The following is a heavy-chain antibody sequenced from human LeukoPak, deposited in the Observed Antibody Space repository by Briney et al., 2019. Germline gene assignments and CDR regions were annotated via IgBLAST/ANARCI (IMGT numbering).Heavy chain of an antibody. CDR1: GFTFSSYA. CDR2: ISGSGGST. CDR3: AKDPSPCSGASCYSGRVRTGFDY. Sequence: GGSLRLSCAASGFTFSSYAMSWVRQAPGKGLEWVSAISGSGGSTYYADSVKGRFTISRDNSKNTLYLQMNSLRAEDTAVYYCAKDPSPCSGASCYSGRVRTGFDYWGQGTLVTVSS. D-gene: IGHD2-15*01. V-gene: IGHV3-23*01. J-gene: IGHJ4*02.